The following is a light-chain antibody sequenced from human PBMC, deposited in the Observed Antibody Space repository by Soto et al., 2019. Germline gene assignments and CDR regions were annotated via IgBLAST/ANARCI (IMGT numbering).Light chain of an antibody. CDR3: QVWDSSSDHLYV. CDR1: NIGSKS. J-gene: IGLJ1*01. V-gene: IGLV3-21*04. Sequence: SYELTQPPSVSVAPGKTARITCGGNNIGSKSVHWYQQKPGQAPVLVIYYDSDRPSGIPERFSGSNSGNTVTLTISRVEAGDEADYYCQVWDSSSDHLYVFGTGTKLTVL. CDR2: YDS.